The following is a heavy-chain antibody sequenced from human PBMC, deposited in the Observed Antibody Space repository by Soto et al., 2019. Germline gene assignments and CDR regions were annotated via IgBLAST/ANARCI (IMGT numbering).Heavy chain of an antibody. Sequence: QMQLQESGPGLVKPSETLSLTCTVSGGSISSSSYYWGWIRQPPGQGLELIGSIYYSVSTYYNPSLKCGVTISLDTSQNQFSRKLSAVTAADTAVYYCARRQAASDAFDIWGQGTMVTVSS. J-gene: IGHJ3*02. CDR2: IYYSVST. V-gene: IGHV4-39*01. CDR1: GGSISSSSYY. CDR3: ARRQAASDAFDI. D-gene: IGHD6-25*01.